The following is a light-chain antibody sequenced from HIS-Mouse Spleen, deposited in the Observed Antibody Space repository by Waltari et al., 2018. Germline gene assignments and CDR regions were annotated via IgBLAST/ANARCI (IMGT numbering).Light chain of an antibody. V-gene: IGLV3-1*01. Sequence: SYELTQPPSVSVSPGQTASITCSGDKLGDKYACWYQQKPGQSPVLVIYQDSKRPSGSPERFYGANSGNTATLTMSGTQAMDEADYDCQAWDSSTVVFGGGTKLTVL. J-gene: IGLJ2*01. CDR2: QDS. CDR3: QAWDSSTVV. CDR1: KLGDKY.